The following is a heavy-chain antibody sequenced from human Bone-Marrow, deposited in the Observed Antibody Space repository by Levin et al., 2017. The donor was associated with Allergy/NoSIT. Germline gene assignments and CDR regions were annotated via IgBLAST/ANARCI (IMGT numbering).Heavy chain of an antibody. D-gene: IGHD6-19*01. CDR1: GFTFDDYA. V-gene: IGHV3-9*01. CDR2: ISWNSGSI. J-gene: IGHJ4*02. Sequence: PGGSLRLSCAASGFTFDDYAMHWVRQAPGKGLEWVSGISWNSGSIGYADSVKGRFTISRDNAKNSLYLQMNSLRAEDTALYYCAKWLVPGSYFDYWGQGTLVTVSS. CDR3: AKWLVPGSYFDY.